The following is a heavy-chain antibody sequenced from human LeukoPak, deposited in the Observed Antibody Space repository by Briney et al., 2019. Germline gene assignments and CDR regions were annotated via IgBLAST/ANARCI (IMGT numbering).Heavy chain of an antibody. V-gene: IGHV3-64*01. CDR1: GFTFSVSA. Sequence: PGGSLRLSCAASGFTFSVSAMHWVRQAPGKGLEFVSVIGPIGVYTYYANSVKGRFTISRDNSKSRVSLQMGSLRDEDMAVYYCGRSPPGRTNWNYYDYWGRGTLVTVSS. D-gene: IGHD1-1*01. CDR2: IGPIGVYT. J-gene: IGHJ4*02. CDR3: GRSPPGRTNWNYYDY.